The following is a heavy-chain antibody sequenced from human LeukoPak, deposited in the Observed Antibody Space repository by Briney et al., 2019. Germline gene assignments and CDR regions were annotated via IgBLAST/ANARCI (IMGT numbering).Heavy chain of an antibody. Sequence: SVKFSCKASGGTFNTYGFNWVRQAPGQGLEWMGGIIPFVGPAKYAQSLQGRVTITADESTSTAYMELSSLRSEDTAMYFCARVLRYASPYFDIWGQGTVVTVSS. J-gene: IGHJ4*02. CDR3: ARVLRYASPYFDI. V-gene: IGHV1-69*01. CDR1: GGTFNTYG. D-gene: IGHD4-17*01. CDR2: IIPFVGPA.